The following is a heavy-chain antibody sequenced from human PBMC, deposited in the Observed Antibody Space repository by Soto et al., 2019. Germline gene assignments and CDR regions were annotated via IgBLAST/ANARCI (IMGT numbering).Heavy chain of an antibody. CDR2: IYYSGST. CDR3: ARHTPAISISDH. CDR1: GGSISSSSYY. D-gene: IGHD2-15*01. J-gene: IGHJ4*02. V-gene: IGHV4-39*01. Sequence: QLQLQESGPGLVKPSETLSLTCTVSGGSISSSSYYWGWIRQPPGKGLEWIGSIYYSGSTYYNPSLKSRVTISVDTSKTHLSLKLSSVTAADTAVYYCARHTPAISISDHWGQGTLVTVSS.